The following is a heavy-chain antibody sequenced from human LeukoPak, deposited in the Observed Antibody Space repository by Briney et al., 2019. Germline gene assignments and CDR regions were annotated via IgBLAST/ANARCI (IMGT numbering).Heavy chain of an antibody. D-gene: IGHD2-15*01. CDR1: GYTFTSYY. Sequence: ASVKVSCKASGYTFTSYYMHWVRQAPGQGLEWMGWINPNSGGTNYAQKFQGRVTMTRDTSISTAYMELSRLRSDDTAVYYCARVGGVAATNDAFDIWGQGTMVTVSS. V-gene: IGHV1-2*02. CDR2: INPNSGGT. CDR3: ARVGGVAATNDAFDI. J-gene: IGHJ3*02.